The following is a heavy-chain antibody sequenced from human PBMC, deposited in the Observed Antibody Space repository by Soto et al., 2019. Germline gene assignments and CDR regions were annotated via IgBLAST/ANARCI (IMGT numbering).Heavy chain of an antibody. J-gene: IGHJ4*02. V-gene: IGHV1-3*01. CDR2: INAGNGNT. D-gene: IGHD2-21*02. CDR3: ARSIVVVTALDY. Sequence: ASVKVSCKASGYTFTSYAMHWVRQAPGQRLEWMGWINAGNGNTKYSQKFRGRVTITRDTSASTAYMELSSLSSEDTAVYYCARSIVVVTALDYWGQGTLVTVSS. CDR1: GYTFTSYA.